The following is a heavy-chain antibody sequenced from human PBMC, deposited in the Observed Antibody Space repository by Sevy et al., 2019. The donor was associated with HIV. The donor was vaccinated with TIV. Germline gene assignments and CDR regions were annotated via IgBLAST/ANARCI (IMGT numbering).Heavy chain of an antibody. CDR2: IDSDGTRT. D-gene: IGHD6-13*01. CDR3: ARVQGAADDYYYGLDV. J-gene: IGHJ6*02. CDR1: GFTFSSYW. Sequence: GGSLRLSCAASGFTFSSYWMQWVRQDPGRGFVWVAHIDSDGTRTSYADSVKGRATISRDNAKNTLYLQMKSLRAEDTAVYYCARVQGAADDYYYGLDVWGQGTTVTVSS. V-gene: IGHV3-74*01.